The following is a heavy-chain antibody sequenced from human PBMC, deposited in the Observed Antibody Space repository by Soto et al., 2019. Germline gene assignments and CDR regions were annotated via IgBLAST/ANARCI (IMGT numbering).Heavy chain of an antibody. V-gene: IGHV4-4*07. CDR3: ARTLSGFTYGSRQFYFDY. J-gene: IGHJ4*02. CDR1: GDPITSYF. CDR2: VFPGGPT. D-gene: IGHD3-10*01. Sequence: SETLSLTCTVSGDPITSYFWTWLRQPAGKGLEWIGHVFPGGPTSHNSSLKSRVFMSIDTSKNRFSLTLTSVTAADTGVYYCARTLSGFTYGSRQFYFDYWGQGTLVTASS.